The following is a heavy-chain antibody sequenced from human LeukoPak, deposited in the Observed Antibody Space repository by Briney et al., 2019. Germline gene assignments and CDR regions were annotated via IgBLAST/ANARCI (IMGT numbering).Heavy chain of an antibody. V-gene: IGHV4-30-4*01. CDR1: GGSISSGDYY. D-gene: IGHD2-15*01. CDR2: IYYSGST. J-gene: IGHJ5*02. Sequence: SETLSLTCTVSGGSISSGDYYWSWIRQPPGKGLEWIGYIYYSGSTYYNPSLKSRVTISVDTSKNQFSLKLSSVTVADTAVYYCARFVVVVAATRSDWFDPWGQGTLVTVSS. CDR3: ARFVVVVAATRSDWFDP.